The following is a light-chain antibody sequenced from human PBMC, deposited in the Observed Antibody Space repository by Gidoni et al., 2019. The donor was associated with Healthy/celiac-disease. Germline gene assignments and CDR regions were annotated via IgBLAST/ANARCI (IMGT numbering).Light chain of an antibody. V-gene: IGLV1-44*01. J-gene: IGLJ3*02. CDR3: AAWDDSLNGHWV. CDR2: SNN. Sequence: QSVLTQPPSASGPPGPRVTISCSGSSSNIGSNTVNWYQQLPGTAPKLLIYSNNQRPSRVPDRFSGSKSGTSASLAISGLQSEDEADYYCAAWDDSLNGHWVFGGGTKLTVL. CDR1: SSNIGSNT.